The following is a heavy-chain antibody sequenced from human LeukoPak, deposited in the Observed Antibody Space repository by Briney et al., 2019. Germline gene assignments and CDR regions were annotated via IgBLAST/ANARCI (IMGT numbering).Heavy chain of an antibody. CDR2: IFHNGNT. CDR1: GYSISSDYY. J-gene: IGHJ4*02. D-gene: IGHD5-18*01. V-gene: IGHV4-38-2*02. CDR3: ARIEDVTRGYNHAYYFDY. Sequence: ASETLSLTCTVSGYSISSDYYWGWIRQPPGKGLEWIGNIFHNGNTYYNPSLKSRVTMSIDTSKKQFSLKLRTATAADTAVYYCARIEDVTRGYNHAYYFDYWGQGTLVTVSS.